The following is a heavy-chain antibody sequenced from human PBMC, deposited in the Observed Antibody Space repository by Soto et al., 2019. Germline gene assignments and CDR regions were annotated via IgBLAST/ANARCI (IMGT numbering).Heavy chain of an antibody. J-gene: IGHJ4*02. CDR2: IRNDGSNK. D-gene: IGHD1-26*01. V-gene: IGHV3-33*01. CDR3: ARGVGADEGYFDY. Sequence: QVQLVESGGGVVQPGRSLRLSWAASGFIFSSYGMHWVRQAPGKGLEWVAVIRNDGSNKYYADSVKGRFTISRDNSKNTLYLQMNSLRAEDTAVYYCARGVGADEGYFDYWGQGTPVTVSS. CDR1: GFIFSSYG.